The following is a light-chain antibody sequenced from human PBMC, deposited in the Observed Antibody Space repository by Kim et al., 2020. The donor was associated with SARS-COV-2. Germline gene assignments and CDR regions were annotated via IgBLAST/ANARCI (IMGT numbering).Light chain of an antibody. Sequence: QRVTSCCTGSSSNIGAGYDVDWYQQLPGTAPKLLIYGNSNRPSGVPDRFSGSKSGTSASLAITGLQAEDEADYYCQSYDSSLSGSVFGGGTQLTVL. CDR1: SSNIGAGYD. J-gene: IGLJ2*01. CDR3: QSYDSSLSGSV. V-gene: IGLV1-40*01. CDR2: GNS.